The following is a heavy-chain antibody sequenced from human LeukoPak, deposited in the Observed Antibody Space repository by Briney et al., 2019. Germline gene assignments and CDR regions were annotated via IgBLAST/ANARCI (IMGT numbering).Heavy chain of an antibody. CDR2: IYYGGST. CDR3: ARVFWSKPGYYFDY. D-gene: IGHD2-8*02. Sequence: PSQTLSLTCTVSGGSISSGGYYWSWIRQHPGKGLEWIGYIYYGGSTYYNPSLKSRVTISVDTSKNQFSLKLSSVTAADTAVYYCARVFWSKPGYYFDYWGQGTLVTVSS. V-gene: IGHV4-31*03. J-gene: IGHJ4*02. CDR1: GGSISSGGYY.